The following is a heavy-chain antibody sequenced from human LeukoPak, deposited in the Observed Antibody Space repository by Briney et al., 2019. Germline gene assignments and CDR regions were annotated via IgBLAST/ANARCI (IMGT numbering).Heavy chain of an antibody. V-gene: IGHV4-30-4*08. D-gene: IGHD2-2*01. CDR3: ARGGRYQLLETDY. CDR2: IYYSGST. CDR1: GGSISSGGYY. J-gene: IGHJ4*02. Sequence: SETLSLTCTVSGGSISSGGYYWSWIRQPPGKGLEWIGYIYYSGSTYYNPSLKSRVTISVDTSKNQFSLKLSSVTAADTAVYYCARGGRYQLLETDYWGQGTLVTVSS.